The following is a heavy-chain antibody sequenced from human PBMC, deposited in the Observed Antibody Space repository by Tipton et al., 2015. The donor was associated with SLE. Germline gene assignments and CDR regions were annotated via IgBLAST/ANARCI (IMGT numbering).Heavy chain of an antibody. J-gene: IGHJ6*02. D-gene: IGHD3-22*01. CDR2: IYYSGST. Sequence: TLSLTCTVSGGSISSSSYYWGWIRQPPGKGLEWIGSIYYSGSTYYNPSLKSRVTISVDTSKNQFSLKLSSVTAADTAVYYCARDPVDYYDSSGYYNYYGMDVWGQGTTVTVSS. CDR1: GGSISSSSYY. V-gene: IGHV4-39*07. CDR3: ARDPVDYYDSSGYYNYYGMDV.